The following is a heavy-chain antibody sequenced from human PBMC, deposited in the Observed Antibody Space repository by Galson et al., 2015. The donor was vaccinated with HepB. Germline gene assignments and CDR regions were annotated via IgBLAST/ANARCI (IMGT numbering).Heavy chain of an antibody. J-gene: IGHJ4*02. V-gene: IGHV3-30*02. CDR2: IRYDGSNK. CDR1: GFTFSSYG. CDR3: AKDNGGTYYYDSSGRHFDY. D-gene: IGHD3-22*01. Sequence: SLRLSCAASGFTFSSYGMHWVRQAPGKGLEWVAFIRYDGSNKYYADSVKGRFTISRDNSKNTLYLQMNSLRAEDTAVYYCAKDNGGTYYYDSSGRHFDYWGQGTLVTVSS.